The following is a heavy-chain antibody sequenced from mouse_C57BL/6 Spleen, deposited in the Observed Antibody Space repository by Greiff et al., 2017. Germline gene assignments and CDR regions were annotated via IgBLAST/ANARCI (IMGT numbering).Heavy chain of an antibody. CDR2: IYPRSGNN. Sequence: VQLQESGAELARPGASVKLSCKASGYTFTSYGISWVKQRTGQGLEWIGEIYPRSGNNYYNEKFKGKATLTADKSSSTAYMGLRSLTSEDSAVYFCARSPSYGSSYRYAMDYWGQGTSVTVSS. CDR1: GYTFTSYG. CDR3: ARSPSYGSSYRYAMDY. J-gene: IGHJ4*01. V-gene: IGHV1-81*01. D-gene: IGHD1-1*01.